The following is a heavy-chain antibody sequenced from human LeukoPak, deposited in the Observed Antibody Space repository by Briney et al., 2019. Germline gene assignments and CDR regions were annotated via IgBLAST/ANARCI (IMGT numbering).Heavy chain of an antibody. CDR1: GFTFDDYA. D-gene: IGHD5-18*01. V-gene: IGHV3-9*01. J-gene: IGHJ4*02. Sequence: GRCLRLSCAASGFTFDDYAMHWVRQAPGKGLEWVSGISWNSGSIGYADSVKGRFTISRDNAKNSLYLQMNSLRAEDTALYYCAREPSDTAFDYWGQGTLVTVSS. CDR3: AREPSDTAFDY. CDR2: ISWNSGSI.